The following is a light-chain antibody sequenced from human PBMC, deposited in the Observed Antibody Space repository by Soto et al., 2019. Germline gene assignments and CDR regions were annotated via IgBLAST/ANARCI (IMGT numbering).Light chain of an antibody. CDR3: QQRNNWPLKYT. CDR1: QSVSSF. CDR2: DAS. Sequence: EIVLTQSPATLSLSPGDRATLSCRASQSVSSFLAWYQQKPGQAPRLLIYDASNRATGIPARFSGSGSGTDVTLTIISLEPEDFAVYYFQQRNNWPLKYTFGQGTKLEIK. J-gene: IGKJ2*01. V-gene: IGKV3-11*01.